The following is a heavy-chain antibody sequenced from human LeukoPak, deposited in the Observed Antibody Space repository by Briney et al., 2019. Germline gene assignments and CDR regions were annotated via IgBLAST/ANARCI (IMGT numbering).Heavy chain of an antibody. J-gene: IGHJ4*02. CDR2: IIPIFGTA. D-gene: IGHD3-22*01. CDR3: ATGYYYDSSGQYYFDY. CDR1: GGTFSSYA. Sequence: GASVKVSCKASGGTFSSYAISWVRHAPGQGLEWMGGIIPIFGTANYAQKFQGRVTITADESTSTAYMELSSLRSEDTAVYYCATGYYYDSSGQYYFDYWGQGTLVTVSS. V-gene: IGHV1-69*13.